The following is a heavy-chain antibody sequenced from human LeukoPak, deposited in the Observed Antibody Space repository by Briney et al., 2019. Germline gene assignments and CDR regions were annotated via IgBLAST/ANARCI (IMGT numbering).Heavy chain of an antibody. CDR2: IYYSGST. Sequence: PSETLSLTCTVSGGSISSSNYYWGWIRQPPGKGLEWIGSIYYSGSTYYNPSLKSRVTISVDTSKNQFSLKLSSVTAADTAVYYCARDVYYYGSGSYFSPDEDYWGQGTLVTVSS. D-gene: IGHD3-10*01. J-gene: IGHJ4*02. V-gene: IGHV4-39*07. CDR1: GGSISSSNYY. CDR3: ARDVYYYGSGSYFSPDEDY.